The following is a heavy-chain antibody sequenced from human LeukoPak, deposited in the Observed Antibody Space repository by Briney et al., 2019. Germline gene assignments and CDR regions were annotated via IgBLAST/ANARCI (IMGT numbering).Heavy chain of an antibody. D-gene: IGHD1-26*01. J-gene: IGHJ1*01. Sequence: GGSLRLSCAASGFTFSIYAMTWVRQAPGKGLEWVSTISGNGGTIYYADSVKGRFTISRDNSKNTLYLQMNSLRAEDTAVYYCAKPQGGSYYRVQHWGQGTLVTVSS. CDR3: AKPQGGSYYRVQH. CDR2: ISGNGGTI. V-gene: IGHV3-23*01. CDR1: GFTFSIYA.